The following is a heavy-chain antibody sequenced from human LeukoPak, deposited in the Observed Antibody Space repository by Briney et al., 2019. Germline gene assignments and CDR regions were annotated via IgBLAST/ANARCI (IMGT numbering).Heavy chain of an antibody. Sequence: SVKVSCKASGGTFSSYAISWVRQAPGQGLEWMGGIIPIFGTANYAQKFQGRVTITADESTSTAYMELSSLRSEDTAVYYCAIVVVPAAGYYYYYMDVWGKGTTVTVSS. CDR3: AIVVVPAAGYYYYYMDV. J-gene: IGHJ6*03. CDR1: GGTFSSYA. CDR2: IIPIFGTA. V-gene: IGHV1-69*13. D-gene: IGHD2-2*01.